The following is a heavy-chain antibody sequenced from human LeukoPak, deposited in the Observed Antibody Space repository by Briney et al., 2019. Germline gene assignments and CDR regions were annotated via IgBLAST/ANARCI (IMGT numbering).Heavy chain of an antibody. Sequence: PGGSLRLSCAASGFTVSSNYMSWVRQAPGKGLEWVSVIYSGGSTYYADSVKGRFTISRDNAKNSLYLQMNSLRAEDTALYYCAKGRELWFGFDYWGQGTLVTVSS. V-gene: IGHV3-53*05. CDR3: AKGRELWFGFDY. D-gene: IGHD3-10*01. CDR2: IYSGGST. J-gene: IGHJ4*02. CDR1: GFTVSSNY.